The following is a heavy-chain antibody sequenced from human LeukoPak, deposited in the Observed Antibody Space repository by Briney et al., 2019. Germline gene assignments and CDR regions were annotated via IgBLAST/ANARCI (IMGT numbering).Heavy chain of an antibody. V-gene: IGHV3-30*18. D-gene: IGHD5-24*01. J-gene: IGHJ3*02. CDR2: ISYDGSNK. CDR3: AKVPGRDGYTHDAFDI. CDR1: GFTFSSYG. Sequence: GGPLRLSCAASGFTFSSYGMRWVRQAPGKGLEWVAVISYDGSNKYYADSVKGRFTISRDNSKNTLYLQMNSLRAEDTAVYYCAKVPGRDGYTHDAFDIWGQGTMVTVSS.